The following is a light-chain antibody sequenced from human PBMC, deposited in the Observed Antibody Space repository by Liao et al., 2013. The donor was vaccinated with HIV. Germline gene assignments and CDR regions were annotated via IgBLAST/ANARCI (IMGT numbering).Light chain of an antibody. CDR1: NIRSRG. CDR3: QVWDSNHDHQGVV. Sequence: YVLTQPPSVSVAPGQTAVMTCGGNNIRSRGVHWYQQRPGQAPVLVMYYDQNRPSGIPERISGSISGNTATLTISGVETGDEADYYCQVWDSNHDHQGVVFGGGTKLTVL. CDR2: YDQ. J-gene: IGLJ2*01. V-gene: IGLV3-21*01.